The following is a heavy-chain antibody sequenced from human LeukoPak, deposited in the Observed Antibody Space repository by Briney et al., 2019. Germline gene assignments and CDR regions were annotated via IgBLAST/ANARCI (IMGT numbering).Heavy chain of an antibody. CDR1: GFTFSSYG. V-gene: IGHV3-30*02. Sequence: PGGSLRLSCAAPGFTFSSYGMHWVRQAPGKGLEGVAFIPYDGSNKYYADSVKGRVTISRDNSKNTLYLQMNSLRAEDTAVYYCAKDHWLSNYFAYWGQGTLVTVSS. CDR2: IPYDGSNK. D-gene: IGHD6-19*01. CDR3: AKDHWLSNYFAY. J-gene: IGHJ4*02.